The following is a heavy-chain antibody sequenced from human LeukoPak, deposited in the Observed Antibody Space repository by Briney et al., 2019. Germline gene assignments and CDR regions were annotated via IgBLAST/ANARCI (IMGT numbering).Heavy chain of an antibody. D-gene: IGHD1-26*01. V-gene: IGHV1-8*01. CDR1: GYTFTSYD. J-gene: IGHJ4*02. Sequence: ASVKDSCKASGYTFTSYDIHWVRQATGQGLEWMGRMNPNRGDTDYAQKFQGRVTITTDESTSTAYMELSSLRSEDTAVYYCARASGSWPKYYFDYWGQGTLVTVSS. CDR2: MNPNRGDT. CDR3: ARASGSWPKYYFDY.